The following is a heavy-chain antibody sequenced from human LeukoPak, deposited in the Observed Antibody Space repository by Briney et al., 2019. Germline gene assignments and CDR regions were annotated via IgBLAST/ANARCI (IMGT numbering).Heavy chain of an antibody. CDR2: INHSGST. Sequence: SETLSLTCAVYGGSFSGYYWSWIRQPPGKGLEWIGEINHSGSTNYNPSRKSRVTISVDTSKNQFSLKLSSVTAADTAVYYCARGRVRWELPGRWYFDYWGQGTLVTVSS. J-gene: IGHJ4*02. CDR3: ARGRVRWELPGRWYFDY. D-gene: IGHD1-26*01. V-gene: IGHV4-34*01. CDR1: GGSFSGYY.